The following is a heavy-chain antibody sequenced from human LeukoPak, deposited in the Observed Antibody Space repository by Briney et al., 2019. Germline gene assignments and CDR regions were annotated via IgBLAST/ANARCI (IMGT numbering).Heavy chain of an antibody. J-gene: IGHJ4*02. CDR2: ISSSSSYI. Sequence: GGSLRPSCAASGFTFSSYSMNWVRQAPGKGLEWVSSISSSSSYIYYADSVKGRFTISRDNAKNSLYLQMNSLRAEDTAVYYCARAFRTRGYFDYWGQGTLVTVSS. V-gene: IGHV3-21*01. CDR3: ARAFRTRGYFDY. CDR1: GFTFSSYS. D-gene: IGHD3-10*01.